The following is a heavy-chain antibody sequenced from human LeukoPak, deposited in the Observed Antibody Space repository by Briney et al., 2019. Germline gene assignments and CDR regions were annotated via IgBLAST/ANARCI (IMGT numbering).Heavy chain of an antibody. Sequence: ASVKVSCKASGYTLTGYYMHWVRQAPGQGLEWMGWINPNSGGTNYARKFQGRVTMTRDTSISTAYMELSRLRSDDTAVYYCAGMVRGALMGYWGQGTLVTVSS. D-gene: IGHD3-10*01. CDR1: GYTLTGYY. V-gene: IGHV1-2*02. CDR3: AGMVRGALMGY. J-gene: IGHJ4*02. CDR2: INPNSGGT.